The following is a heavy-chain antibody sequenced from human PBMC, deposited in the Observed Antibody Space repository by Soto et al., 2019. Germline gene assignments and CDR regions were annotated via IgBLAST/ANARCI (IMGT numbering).Heavy chain of an antibody. Sequence: LKISCKGSGYSFTSYWIGWVRQMPGKGLEWMGIIYPGDSDTRYSPSFQGQVTISADKSISTAYLQWSSLKASDTAMYYCARGDYYDSSGYYSYYYGMDVWGQGTTVTVSS. CDR3: ARGDYYDSSGYYSYYYGMDV. D-gene: IGHD3-22*01. J-gene: IGHJ6*02. CDR2: IYPGDSDT. V-gene: IGHV5-51*01. CDR1: GYSFTSYW.